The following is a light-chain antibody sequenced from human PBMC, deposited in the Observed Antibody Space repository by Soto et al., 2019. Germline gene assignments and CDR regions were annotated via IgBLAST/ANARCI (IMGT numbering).Light chain of an antibody. Sequence: QSALTQPASVSGSPGQSITISCTGTSSDVGGYNYVSWYQQHPGKAPKLMIYDVSNRPSGVSNRFSGSKSGNTASLTISGLQAEDGGDYYCSSYTSSSTPVVFGGGTKLTVL. CDR1: SSDVGGYNY. CDR2: DVS. V-gene: IGLV2-14*01. J-gene: IGLJ2*01. CDR3: SSYTSSSTPVV.